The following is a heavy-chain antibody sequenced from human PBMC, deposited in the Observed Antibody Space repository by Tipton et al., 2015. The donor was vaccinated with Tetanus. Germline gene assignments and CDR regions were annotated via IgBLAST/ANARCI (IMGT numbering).Heavy chain of an antibody. CDR1: GASIDSDNW. V-gene: IGHV4-4*02. Sequence: TLSLTCAVSGASIDSDNWWTWVRQSPERGLEWIGQIFHVGRTDYNPSLRVSISVDKSKNQFSLHLRSVAAADTAIYYCAVRARGYSYGLESWGRGILVTVSS. J-gene: IGHJ5*01. CDR2: IFHVGRT. D-gene: IGHD5-18*01. CDR3: AVRARGYSYGLES.